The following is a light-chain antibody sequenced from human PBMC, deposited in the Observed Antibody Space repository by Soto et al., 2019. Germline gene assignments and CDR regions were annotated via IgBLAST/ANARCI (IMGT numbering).Light chain of an antibody. Sequence: DIQMTQSPSSLSASVGDRVTITCRASQSISSYLNWYQQKPGKAPKLLIYAASSLQSGVPSRFSGCGSGTDLTLTISSLQPEDFATYYCQQSYSTPPTFGQGTKVEIK. CDR2: AAS. CDR1: QSISSY. CDR3: QQSYSTPPT. V-gene: IGKV1-39*01. J-gene: IGKJ1*01.